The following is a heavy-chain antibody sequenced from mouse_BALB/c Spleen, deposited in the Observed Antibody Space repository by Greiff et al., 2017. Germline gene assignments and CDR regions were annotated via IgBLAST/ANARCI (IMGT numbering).Heavy chain of an antibody. Sequence: VKLQESGPGLVAPSQSLSITCTVSGFSLTSYGVHWVRQPPGKGLEWLGVIWAGGSTNYNSALMSRLSISKDNSKSQVFLKMNSLQTDDTAMYYCAREGGNYGGWYFDVWGAGTTVTVSS. D-gene: IGHD2-1*01. CDR2: IWAGGST. V-gene: IGHV2-9*02. CDR3: AREGGNYGGWYFDV. CDR1: GFSLTSYG. J-gene: IGHJ1*01.